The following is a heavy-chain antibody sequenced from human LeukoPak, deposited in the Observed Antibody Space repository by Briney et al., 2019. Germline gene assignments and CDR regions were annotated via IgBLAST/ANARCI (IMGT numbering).Heavy chain of an antibody. Sequence: GGSLGLSCSASGFTFSSYGMHWVRQAPGKGLEWVAVISYDGSNKYYADSVKGRFTISRDNSKNTLYLQMNSLRAEDTAVYYCAKCIEGGQWQDYYYYYGMDVWGQGTTVTVSS. CDR3: AKCIEGGQWQDYYYYYGMDV. J-gene: IGHJ6*02. CDR1: GFTFSSYG. CDR2: ISYDGSNK. D-gene: IGHD6-19*01. V-gene: IGHV3-30*18.